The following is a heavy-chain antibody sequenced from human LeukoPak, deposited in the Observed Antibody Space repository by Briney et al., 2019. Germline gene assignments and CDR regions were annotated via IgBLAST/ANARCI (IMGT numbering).Heavy chain of an antibody. CDR2: IYYSGST. CDR3: ARHDGGSYFDY. D-gene: IGHD2-15*01. V-gene: IGHV4-39*01. Sequence: SETLSLTCTASGGSISSSSYYWGWIRQPPGKGLEWIGSIYYSGSTYYNPPLKSRVTISVDTSKNQFSLKLSSVTAADTAVYYCARHDGGSYFDYWGQGTLVTVSS. J-gene: IGHJ4*02. CDR1: GGSISSSSYY.